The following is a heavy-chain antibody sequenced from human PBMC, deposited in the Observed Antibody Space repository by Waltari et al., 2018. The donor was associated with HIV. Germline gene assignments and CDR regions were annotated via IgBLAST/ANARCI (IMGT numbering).Heavy chain of an antibody. CDR3: TRPPYITGWYSPQPDF. V-gene: IGHV3-49*04. D-gene: IGHD6-19*01. CDR1: GFNFGGFS. CDR2: VRSKAYGGTT. J-gene: IGHJ4*02. Sequence: EVQLVESGGGLVQPGRSLRLSCTASGFNFGGFSMSWVRQAPGKGLEWVGFVRSKAYGGTTEYTASVKGRFTISRDDSKSIAYLQMNSLKTEDTAMYYCTRPPYITGWYSPQPDFWGQGTLVTVSS.